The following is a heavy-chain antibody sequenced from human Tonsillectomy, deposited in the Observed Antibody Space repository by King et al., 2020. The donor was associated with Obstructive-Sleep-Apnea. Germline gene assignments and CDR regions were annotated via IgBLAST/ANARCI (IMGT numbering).Heavy chain of an antibody. J-gene: IGHJ4*02. CDR2: ISSSSTI. V-gene: IGHV3-48*04. D-gene: IGHD6-19*01. CDR3: ARDGAVAGT. Sequence: VQLVESGGGLVQPGGSLRLSCAASGFTFSSYSMNWVRQAPGKGLEWVSYISSSSTIYYADSVKGRFTISRDNAKNSLYLQMNSLRAEDTAVYYCARDGAVAGTWGQGTLVTVSS. CDR1: GFTFSSYS.